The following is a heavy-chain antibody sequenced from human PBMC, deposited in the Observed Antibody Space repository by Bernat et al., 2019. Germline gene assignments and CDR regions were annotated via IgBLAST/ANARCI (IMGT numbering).Heavy chain of an antibody. V-gene: IGHV3-15*01. J-gene: IGHJ3*02. CDR1: GFTFSNAW. CDR3: ATWGERTTGSKDAFDI. D-gene: IGHD1-1*01. Sequence: EVQLVESGGGLVKPGGSLTLSCAASGFTFSNAWMSWVRQAPGKGLEWVGRIKSKTDGGSIDYAAAVKGRFTISRDNAKNSLYLQMNSLRAEDTAVYYCATWGERTTGSKDAFDIWGQGTMVTVSS. CDR2: IKSKTDGGSI.